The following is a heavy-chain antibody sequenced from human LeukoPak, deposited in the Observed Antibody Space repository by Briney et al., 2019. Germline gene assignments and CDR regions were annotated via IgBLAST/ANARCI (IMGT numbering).Heavy chain of an antibody. D-gene: IGHD2/OR15-2a*01. CDR3: AKHDGLSPFLEFFHH. Sequence: TGGSLRLSCEASGFTLSSSAMSWVRQAPGKGLEWVSSLSGSIGSAYHADSVKGRFTISRDNSKNTLYLQMNNLRAEDTAVYYCAKHDGLSPFLEFFHHWGQGTLVIVSS. CDR2: LSGSIGSA. V-gene: IGHV3-23*01. J-gene: IGHJ1*01. CDR1: GFTLSSSA.